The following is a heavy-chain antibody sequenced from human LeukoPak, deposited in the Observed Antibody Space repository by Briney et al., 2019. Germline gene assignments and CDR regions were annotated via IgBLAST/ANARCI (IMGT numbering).Heavy chain of an antibody. V-gene: IGHV3-33*01. CDR2: VWADGNTK. CDR3: TRDSTSGEFDL. Sequence: PGGSLRLSCTASGSSFSGYGMHWVRRAPGKGLEWVAVVWADGNTKYYADSVKGRFTISRDNTKYTLYLQINPLRDEDTAVYYCTRDSTSGEFDLWGRGTLVTVSS. D-gene: IGHD6-6*01. CDR1: GSSFSGYG. J-gene: IGHJ2*01.